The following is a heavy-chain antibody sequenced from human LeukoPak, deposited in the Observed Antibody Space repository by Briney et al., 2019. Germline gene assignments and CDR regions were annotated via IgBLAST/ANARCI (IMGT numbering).Heavy chain of an antibody. V-gene: IGHV4-39*02. J-gene: IGHJ4*02. CDR2: INHSGTT. CDR1: GDSISNSGYY. D-gene: IGHD6-13*01. Sequence: PSETLSLTCTVSGDSISNSGYYWDWIRQSPGTGLEWIGSINHSGTTYYEPSLKSRVTISVDASKNQFSLKLSSVTAADTTTYYCAREKLVARGYFDFWGRGIPVTVSS. CDR3: AREKLVARGYFDF.